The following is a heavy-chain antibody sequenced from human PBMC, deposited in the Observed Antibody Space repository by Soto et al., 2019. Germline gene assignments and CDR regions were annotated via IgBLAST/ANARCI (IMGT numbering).Heavy chain of an antibody. D-gene: IGHD1-1*01. CDR3: AKVASKLEPDTGAFDL. CDR2: ISGSGGST. Sequence: GGSLRLSCAASGFTFSSYAMSWVRQAPGKGLEWVSAISGSGGSTYYADSVKGRFTISRDNSKNTLYLQMNSLRAEDTAVYYCAKVASKLEPDTGAFDLWGQGSLVTGSS. V-gene: IGHV3-23*01. CDR1: GFTFSSYA. J-gene: IGHJ3*01.